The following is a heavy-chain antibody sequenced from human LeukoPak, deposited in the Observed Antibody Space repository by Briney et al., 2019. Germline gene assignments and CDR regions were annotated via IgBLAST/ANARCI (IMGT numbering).Heavy chain of an antibody. D-gene: IGHD1-26*01. CDR1: AFTFSDYS. Sequence: GGSLRLSCAASAFTFSDYSMNWVRQAPGKGLEWISYISGRSSTIYYADSVRGRFTISRDNAKNSMYLQINSLRAEDTAVYYCARDRLTSGSYFFDYWGQGTLVTVSS. CDR2: ISGRSSTI. CDR3: ARDRLTSGSYFFDY. V-gene: IGHV3-48*01. J-gene: IGHJ4*02.